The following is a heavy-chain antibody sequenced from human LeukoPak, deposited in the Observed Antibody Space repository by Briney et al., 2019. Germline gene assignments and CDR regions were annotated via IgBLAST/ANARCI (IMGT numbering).Heavy chain of an antibody. CDR1: GGTFSSYA. D-gene: IGHD3-22*01. V-gene: IGHV1-69*05. CDR2: IIPIFGTA. CDR3: ARNSAYYDSSGSWFDP. Sequence: SVKVSCKASGGTFSSYAISWVRQAPGQGLEWMGGIIPIFGTANYAQKFQGRVTITTDESTSTAYMELSSLRSEDTAVYYCARNSAYYDSSGSWFDPWGQGTLVTVSS. J-gene: IGHJ5*02.